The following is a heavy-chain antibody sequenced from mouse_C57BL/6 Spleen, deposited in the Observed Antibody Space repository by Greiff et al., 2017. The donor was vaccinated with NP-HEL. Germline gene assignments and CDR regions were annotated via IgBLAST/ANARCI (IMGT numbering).Heavy chain of an antibody. CDR1: GYTFTSYW. CDR3: ARGIYYYGSSYWDWYFDV. J-gene: IGHJ1*03. CDR2: INPSSGYT. Sequence: QVHVKQSGAELAKPGASVKLSCKASGYTFTSYWMHWVKQRPGQGLEWIGYINPSSGYTKYNQKFKDKATLTADKSSSTAYMQLSSLTYEDSAVYYCARGIYYYGSSYWDWYFDVWGTGTTVTVSS. D-gene: IGHD1-1*01. V-gene: IGHV1-7*01.